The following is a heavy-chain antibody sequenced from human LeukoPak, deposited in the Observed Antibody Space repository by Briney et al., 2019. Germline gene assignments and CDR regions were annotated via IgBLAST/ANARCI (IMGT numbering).Heavy chain of an antibody. Sequence: AGGSLRLSCAASGFTFSSYGMHWVRQAPGKGLEWVAVIWYDGSNKYYADSVRGRFTISRDNSKSTLFLQMNSLTAGDTAVYYCATDGGPDSSGYNYLEYWGQGTLVTVSS. J-gene: IGHJ4*02. CDR3: ATDGGPDSSGYNYLEY. CDR2: IWYDGSNK. CDR1: GFTFSSYG. D-gene: IGHD3-22*01. V-gene: IGHV3-33*01.